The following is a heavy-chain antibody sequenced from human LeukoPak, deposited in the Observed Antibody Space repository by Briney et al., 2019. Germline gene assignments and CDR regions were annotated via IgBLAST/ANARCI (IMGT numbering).Heavy chain of an antibody. Sequence: GGSLRLSCAASGFTFGNCAMTWVRQAPGKGLEWVSAISGSGGSTYYADSVKGRFTISRDNSKNTLYLQMNSLRAEDTAVYYCASPSLYGDYYFDYWGQGTLVTVSS. D-gene: IGHD4-17*01. V-gene: IGHV3-23*01. CDR1: GFTFGNCA. J-gene: IGHJ4*02. CDR2: ISGSGGST. CDR3: ASPSLYGDYYFDY.